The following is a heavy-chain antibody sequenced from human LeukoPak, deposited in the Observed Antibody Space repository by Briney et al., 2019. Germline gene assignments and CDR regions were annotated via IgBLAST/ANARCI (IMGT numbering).Heavy chain of an antibody. V-gene: IGHV3-7*01. CDR3: AKDEVGGHFEY. CDR1: GFKFSSFC. J-gene: IGHJ4*02. CDR2: IKEDGSDK. Sequence: GGSLRLSCAASGFKFSSFCMSWVRQAPGKGLEWVAMIKEDGSDKYYVDSVKGRFTISRDNAKNTLSLQMNSLRVEDTAVYYCAKDEVGGHFEYWGQGTLVTVSS. D-gene: IGHD1-26*01.